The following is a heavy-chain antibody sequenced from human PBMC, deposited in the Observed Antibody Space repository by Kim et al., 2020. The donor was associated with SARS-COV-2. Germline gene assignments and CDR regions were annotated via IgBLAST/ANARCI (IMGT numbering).Heavy chain of an antibody. V-gene: IGHV3-15*01. J-gene: IGHJ4*02. CDR3: TTGSPDDIVVVPAADFDY. Sequence: KGRLTISRDDSKNTLYLQMNSLKTEDTAVYYCTTGSPDDIVVVPAADFDYWGQGTLVTVSS. D-gene: IGHD2-2*01.